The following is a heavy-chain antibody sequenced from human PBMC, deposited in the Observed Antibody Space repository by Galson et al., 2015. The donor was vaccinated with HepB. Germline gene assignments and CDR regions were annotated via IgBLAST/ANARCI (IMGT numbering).Heavy chain of an antibody. Sequence: SLRLSCAASGFTLSSYSMNWVRQAPGKGLEWVSSFSSSTSYIYYADSVKGRFTISRDNAKNSLYLQMNSLRAEDTAVYYCASGGREQQWLVRHFDYWGQGTLVTVSS. V-gene: IGHV3-21*01. CDR1: GFTLSSYS. J-gene: IGHJ4*02. CDR3: ASGGREQQWLVRHFDY. CDR2: FSSSTSYI. D-gene: IGHD6-19*01.